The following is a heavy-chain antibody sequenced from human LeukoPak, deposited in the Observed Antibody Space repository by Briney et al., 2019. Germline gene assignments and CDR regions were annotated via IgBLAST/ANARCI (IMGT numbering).Heavy chain of an antibody. CDR3: ATASVGYCSGGSCYTDYYYYYMDV. CDR2: FDPEDGET. V-gene: IGHV1-24*01. Sequence: ASVKVSCKVSGYTLTELSMHWVRQAPGKGLEWMGGFDPEDGETIYAQKFQGRVTMTEDTSTDTAYMELSGLRSEDTAVYYCATASVGYCSGGSCYTDYYYYYMDVWGKGTTVTVSS. CDR1: GYTLTELS. J-gene: IGHJ6*03. D-gene: IGHD2-15*01.